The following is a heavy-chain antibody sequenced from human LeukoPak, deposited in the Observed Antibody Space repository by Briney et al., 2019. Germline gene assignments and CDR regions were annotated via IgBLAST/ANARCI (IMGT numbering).Heavy chain of an antibody. D-gene: IGHD6-6*01. CDR2: IYYSGST. CDR1: GGSISSGGYY. J-gene: IGHJ4*02. Sequence: PSATLSLTCTVSGGSISSGGYYWSWLRQHPGKGLEWIGYIYYSGSTYYNPSLKSRVTISVDTSKNQFSLKLSSVTAADTAVYYCARALVAARCFDYWGQGTLVTVSS. V-gene: IGHV4-31*03. CDR3: ARALVAARCFDY.